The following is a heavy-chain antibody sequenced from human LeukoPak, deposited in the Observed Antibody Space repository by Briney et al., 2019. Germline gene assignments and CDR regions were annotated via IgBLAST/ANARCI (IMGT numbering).Heavy chain of an antibody. J-gene: IGHJ4*02. CDR3: ARVATGWGVYCFDS. D-gene: IGHD3-10*01. CDR1: GFTVSSDY. CDR2: IYSGGST. V-gene: IGHV3-53*01. Sequence: GGSLRVSCEASGFTVSSDYMSCVRQAPGKGLEWDSVIYSGGSTYYADSVKGRFHIYRDNSKDTLNLKMNSLRAEDTAVYYCARVATGWGVYCFDSWGQGTLVTVSS.